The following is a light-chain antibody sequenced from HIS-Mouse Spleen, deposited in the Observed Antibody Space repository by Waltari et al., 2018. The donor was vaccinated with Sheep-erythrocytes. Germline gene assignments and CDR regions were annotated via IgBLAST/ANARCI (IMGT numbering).Light chain of an antibody. CDR3: QQYGSSPFT. CDR2: GVS. Sequence: EIVLTHSPGTLSLSPGERATLSCRASQSVSSSYLAWYQQKPGQAPRLLIYGVSSRATGIPDRFSGSGSGTDFTLTISRLEPEDFAVYYCQQYGSSPFTFGPGTKVDIK. V-gene: IGKV3-20*01. J-gene: IGKJ3*01. CDR1: QSVSSSY.